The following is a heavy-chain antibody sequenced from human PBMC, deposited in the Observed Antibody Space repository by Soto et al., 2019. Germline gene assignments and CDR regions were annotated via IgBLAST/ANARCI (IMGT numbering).Heavy chain of an antibody. CDR2: IRYDGSNK. J-gene: IGHJ6*02. Sequence: VGSLRLSCVTSGFTFSSYGMHWVRQAPGKGLEWLAIIRYDGSNKYYGDSVKGRFTISRDNSNNTLYLEMNNLRAEDTAVYYCARDRTFYGSGSKGMYFWGHGTTVTVSS. V-gene: IGHV3-30*02. CDR1: GFTFSSYG. CDR3: ARDRTFYGSGSKGMYF. D-gene: IGHD3-10*01.